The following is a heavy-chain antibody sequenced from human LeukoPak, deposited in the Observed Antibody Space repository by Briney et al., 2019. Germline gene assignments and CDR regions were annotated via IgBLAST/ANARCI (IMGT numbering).Heavy chain of an antibody. CDR1: GFPFSSYA. CDR3: VKSDNIVGATYFDY. CDR2: ISDSGGST. Sequence: GGSLRLSCSASGFPFSSYAMHWVRQAPGKGLEYVSAISDSGGSTYYADSVKGRFTISRDNSKNTLSLHMSSLKPEDTAVYYCVKSDNIVGATYFDYWGQGTLVTVSS. V-gene: IGHV3-64D*09. J-gene: IGHJ4*02. D-gene: IGHD1-26*01.